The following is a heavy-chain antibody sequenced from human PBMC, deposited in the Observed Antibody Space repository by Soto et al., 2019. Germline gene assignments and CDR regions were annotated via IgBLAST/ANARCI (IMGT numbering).Heavy chain of an antibody. CDR3: ARATDSNHPFDH. J-gene: IGHJ4*02. D-gene: IGHD3-22*01. CDR1: GFTFSTYW. Sequence: EVQLVESGGGLVQPGGSLRLSCAATGFTFSTYWMHWVRQGPGKGLVWVSRISTDGSSTTYADSVKGRFTISRDNAKNTLYLQMNSLRAEDTAVYYCARATDSNHPFDHWGQGSLFTVSS. CDR2: ISTDGSST. V-gene: IGHV3-74*01.